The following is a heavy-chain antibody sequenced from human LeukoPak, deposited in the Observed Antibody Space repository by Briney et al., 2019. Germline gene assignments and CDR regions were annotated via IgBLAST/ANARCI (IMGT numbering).Heavy chain of an antibody. CDR2: ISGSGGST. CDR1: GFTFSSYA. D-gene: IGHD6-19*01. J-gene: IGHJ4*02. Sequence: LPGGSLRLSCAASGFTFSSYAMSWVRQAPGKGLEWVSGISGSGGSTYYADSVKGRFTISRDSSKNTLSLQMNSVRAEDTAVYYCAKDRAIAVAGTGFEYWGQGTLVTVSS. V-gene: IGHV3-23*01. CDR3: AKDRAIAVAGTGFEY.